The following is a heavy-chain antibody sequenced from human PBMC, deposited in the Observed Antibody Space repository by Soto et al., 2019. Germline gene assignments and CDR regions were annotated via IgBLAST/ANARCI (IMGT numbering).Heavy chain of an antibody. J-gene: IGHJ4*02. CDR1: GDSISNYC. Sequence: SETLSLTCTVSGDSISNYCWTWIRQPPGKGLEWIGFISYTGDTKYNPSLNSRVTISVDTSKNQFSLKLTSVTTADAAVYYCARPRVGANILDYWGQGTLVTVSS. V-gene: IGHV4-59*01. CDR2: ISYTGDT. D-gene: IGHD1-26*01. CDR3: ARPRVGANILDY.